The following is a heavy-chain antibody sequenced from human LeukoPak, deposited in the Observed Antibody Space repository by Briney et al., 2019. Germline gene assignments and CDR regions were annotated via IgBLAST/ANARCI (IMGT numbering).Heavy chain of an antibody. V-gene: IGHV3-23*01. J-gene: IGHJ4*02. D-gene: IGHD3-16*01. CDR2: IGGSGGST. Sequence: GGSLRLSCSASGFTFTTYDMTWVRQAPGKGLEWVSGIGGSGGSTYYSDSVKGRFTISRDNSKNTLYLQLNSLRAEDTAIYYCAKMYYDYVRGNPDVYYFDYWGQGTLVTVSS. CDR3: AKMYYDYVRGNPDVYYFDY. CDR1: GFTFTTYD.